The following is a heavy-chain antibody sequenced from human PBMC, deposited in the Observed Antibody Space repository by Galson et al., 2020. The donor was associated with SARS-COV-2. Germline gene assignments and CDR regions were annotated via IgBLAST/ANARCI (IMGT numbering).Heavy chain of an antibody. D-gene: IGHD3-22*01. V-gene: IGHV3-48*03. Sequence: SCAACGITISRYEKNWVRQAPGKGLEWVAYNSSSGSTIYYADSVKGRFTISRDNAKNSLYLQMNSLGAEDTAVYYCARRWRDDSSGYYLADAFDIWGQGTMVTVSS. J-gene: IGHJ3*02. CDR3: ARRWRDDSSGYYLADAFDI. CDR2: NSSSGSTI. CDR1: GITISRYE.